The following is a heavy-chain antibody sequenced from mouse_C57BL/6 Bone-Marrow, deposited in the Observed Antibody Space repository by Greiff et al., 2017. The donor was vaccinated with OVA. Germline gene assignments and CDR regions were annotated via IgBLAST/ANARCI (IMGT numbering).Heavy chain of an antibody. CDR2: IDPETGGT. CDR3: TRWRYDYDPWYFDV. CDR1: GYTFTDYE. V-gene: IGHV1-15*01. Sequence: VQLVESGAELVRPGASVTLSCKASGYTFTDYEMHWVKQTPVHGLEWIGAIDPETGGTAYNQKFKGKAILTADKSSSTAYMELRSLTSEDSAVDYGTRWRYDYDPWYFDVWGTGTTVTVSS. D-gene: IGHD2-4*01. J-gene: IGHJ1*03.